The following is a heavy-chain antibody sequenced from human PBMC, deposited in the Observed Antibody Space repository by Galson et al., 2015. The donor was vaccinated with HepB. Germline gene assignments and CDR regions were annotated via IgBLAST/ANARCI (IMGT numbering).Heavy chain of an antibody. Sequence: SLRLPCAASGFTFSSYWMSWVRQAPGKGLEWVANIKQDGSEKYYVDSVKGRFTISRDNAKNSLYLQMNSLRAEDTAVYYCARSTLPYYDFWSGYYTGAFDIWGQGTMVTVSS. D-gene: IGHD3-3*01. CDR3: ARSTLPYYDFWSGYYTGAFDI. CDR2: IKQDGSEK. CDR1: GFTFSSYW. J-gene: IGHJ3*02. V-gene: IGHV3-7*01.